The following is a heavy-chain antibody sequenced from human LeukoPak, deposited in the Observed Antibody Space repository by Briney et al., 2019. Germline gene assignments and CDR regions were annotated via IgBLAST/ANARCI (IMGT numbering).Heavy chain of an antibody. CDR1: GGSISSYY. J-gene: IGHJ5*02. CDR2: IYNSGST. D-gene: IGHD6-13*01. Sequence: PSETLSLTCTVSGGSISSYYWSWVRLPPGKALEYIGFIYNSGSTNYNPSLKSRVTISTDTSKNQVSLKLRSVTAADTAMYYCARGALRIAAALFDPWGQGTLVTVSS. CDR3: ARGALRIAAALFDP. V-gene: IGHV4-59*01.